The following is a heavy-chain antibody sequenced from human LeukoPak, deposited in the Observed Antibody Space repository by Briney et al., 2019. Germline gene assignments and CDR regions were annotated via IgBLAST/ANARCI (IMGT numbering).Heavy chain of an antibody. CDR1: GYTFTSYG. D-gene: IGHD3-10*01. Sequence: ASVKVSCKASGYTFTSYGISWVRQAPGQGLEWMGWISAYNGNTNYAQRLQGRVTMTTDTSTSTAYMELRSLRSDDTAVYDCAIGPFEYGSGSFFFYWGQGTLVTVSS. J-gene: IGHJ4*02. CDR2: ISAYNGNT. CDR3: AIGPFEYGSGSFFFY. V-gene: IGHV1-18*01.